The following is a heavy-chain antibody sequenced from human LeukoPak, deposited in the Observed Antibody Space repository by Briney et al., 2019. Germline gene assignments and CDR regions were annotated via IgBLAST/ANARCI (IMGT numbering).Heavy chain of an antibody. V-gene: IGHV3-23*01. CDR2: ISGSGGST. D-gene: IGHD6-19*01. J-gene: IGHJ4*02. CDR3: AKDSRRSCGWYYYFDY. Sequence: GGSLRLSCAASGFTFSSYAMSWVRQAPGKGLEWVSAISGSGGSTYYADSVKGRFTISRDNSKNTLYLQMNSLRAEDTAVYYCAKDSRRSCGWYYYFDYWGQGTLVTVSS. CDR1: GFTFSSYA.